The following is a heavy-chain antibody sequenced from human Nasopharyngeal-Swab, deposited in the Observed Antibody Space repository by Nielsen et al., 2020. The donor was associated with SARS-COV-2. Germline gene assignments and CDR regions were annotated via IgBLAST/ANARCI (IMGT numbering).Heavy chain of an antibody. Sequence: GESLKISCAASGFTFSSYSMNWVRQAPGKGLEWVANIKQDGSEKYYVDSVKGRFTISRDNAKNSLYLQMNSLRAEDTAVYYCARDWDYYDSSGFDYWGQGTLVTVSS. V-gene: IGHV3-7*01. J-gene: IGHJ4*02. CDR1: GFTFSSYS. CDR3: ARDWDYYDSSGFDY. D-gene: IGHD3-22*01. CDR2: IKQDGSEK.